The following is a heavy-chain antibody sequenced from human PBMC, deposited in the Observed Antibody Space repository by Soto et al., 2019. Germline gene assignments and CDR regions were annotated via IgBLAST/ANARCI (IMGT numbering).Heavy chain of an antibody. CDR2: ISGSGKDT. V-gene: IGHV3-21*06. Sequence: LVESGGGLVKPGGSLTLSCATSGFTFSNYRMNWVREAPGKGLEWVASISGSGKDTFYRDSVKGRFTISRDNAESSLVLQMNSLTVDDTAVYHCARVHLVRTSSYYCGMDVWGPGTTVTVSS. CDR1: GFTFSNYR. J-gene: IGHJ6*02. CDR3: ARVHLVRTSSYYCGMDV. D-gene: IGHD6-6*01.